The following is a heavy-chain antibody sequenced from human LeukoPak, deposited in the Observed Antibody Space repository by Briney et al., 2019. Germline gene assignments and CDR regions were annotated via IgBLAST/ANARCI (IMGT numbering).Heavy chain of an antibody. CDR3: ARAGYCSSTSCYNWFDP. J-gene: IGHJ5*02. CDR1: GYTFTSYD. V-gene: IGHV1-69*13. Sequence: GASVKVSCKASGYTFTSYDISWVRQAPGQGLEWMGGIIPIFGTANYAQKFQGRVTITADGSTSTAYMELSSLRSEDTAVYYCARAGYCSSTSCYNWFDPWGQGTLVTVSS. D-gene: IGHD2-2*01. CDR2: IIPIFGTA.